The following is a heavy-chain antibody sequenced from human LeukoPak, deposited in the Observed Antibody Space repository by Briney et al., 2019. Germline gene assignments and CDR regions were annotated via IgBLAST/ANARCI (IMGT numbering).Heavy chain of an antibody. V-gene: IGHV4-4*02. Sequence: SSGTLSLTCAVSGGSISSSNWWSWVRQPPGKGLEWIGEIYHSGSTNYNPSLKSRVTISVDTSKNQFSLKVSSVTAADTAVYYCASNYYGSGSLDYWGQGNLVTVSS. D-gene: IGHD3-10*01. CDR2: IYHSGST. CDR3: ASNYYGSGSLDY. J-gene: IGHJ4*02. CDR1: GGSISSSNW.